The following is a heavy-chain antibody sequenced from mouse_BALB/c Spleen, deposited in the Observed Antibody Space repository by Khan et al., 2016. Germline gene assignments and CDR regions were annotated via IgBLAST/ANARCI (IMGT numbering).Heavy chain of an antibody. J-gene: IGHJ4*01. D-gene: IGHD1-2*01. Sequence: QVRLQQSGPELVKPGASVKISCKASGYAFSSSWMNWVKQRPGQGLEWIGRIYPGDGDTNYNGKFKGKATLTADKSSSTAYMQLSSLTSVDSAVYFCARGYGYGAMDDWGQGTSVTVSS. V-gene: IGHV1-82*01. CDR3: ARGYGYGAMDD. CDR1: GYAFSSSW. CDR2: IYPGDGDT.